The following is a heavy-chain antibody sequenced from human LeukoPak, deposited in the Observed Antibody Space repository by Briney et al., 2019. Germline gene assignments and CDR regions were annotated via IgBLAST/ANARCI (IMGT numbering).Heavy chain of an antibody. Sequence: PGGSLRLSCAASGFTFSTYTMNWVRQAPGKGLEWVSSISSSSSYIYYADSVKGRFSISRDNAEKSLYLQMNSLRAEDTAVYYCARDGPAAAGSAPDCWGQGALVIVSS. D-gene: IGHD6-13*01. CDR1: GFTFSTYT. CDR2: ISSSSSYI. CDR3: ARDGPAAAGSAPDC. V-gene: IGHV3-21*01. J-gene: IGHJ4*02.